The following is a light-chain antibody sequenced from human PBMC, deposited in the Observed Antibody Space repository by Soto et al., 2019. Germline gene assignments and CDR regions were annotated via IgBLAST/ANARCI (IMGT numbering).Light chain of an antibody. CDR2: GAS. Sequence: EIVLTQSPGTLSLSPGERATLSCRASQSVSSSFLAWYQQKPGQAPRLLIYGASNRATGIPDRFSGSGSGTDFTLTISSLEPEDFAVDYCQQYVTSPWAFGQGTKVAIE. V-gene: IGKV3-20*01. J-gene: IGKJ1*01. CDR1: QSVSSSF. CDR3: QQYVTSPWA.